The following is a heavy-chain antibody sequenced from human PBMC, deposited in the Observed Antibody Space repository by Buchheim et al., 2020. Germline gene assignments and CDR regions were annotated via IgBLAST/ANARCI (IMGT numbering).Heavy chain of an antibody. CDR1: GGSFSGYY. CDR2: INHSGST. Sequence: QVQLQQWGAGLLKPSETLSLTCAVYGGSFSGYYWSWIRQPPGKGLEWIGEINHSGSTNYNPSLKSRVTISVDTSKNQFSLKLSSVTAADTAVYYCARGNSNTMGGYYYYGMDVWGQGTT. J-gene: IGHJ6*02. D-gene: IGHD2/OR15-2a*01. V-gene: IGHV4-34*01. CDR3: ARGNSNTMGGYYYYGMDV.